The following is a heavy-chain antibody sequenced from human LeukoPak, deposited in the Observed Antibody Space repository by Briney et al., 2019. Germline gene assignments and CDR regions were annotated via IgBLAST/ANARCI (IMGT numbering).Heavy chain of an antibody. CDR2: IYYSGST. CDR3: ARALYFGSGSPYYYMDV. D-gene: IGHD3-10*01. V-gene: IGHV4-59*01. CDR1: GGSISSYY. J-gene: IGHJ6*03. Sequence: PSETLSLTCTASGGSISSYYWSWIRQPPGKGLEWIGYIYYSGSTNYNPSLKSRVRTSVDTSKKQFSLKLSSVTAADTAVYYCARALYFGSGSPYYYMDVWGKGTTVIISS.